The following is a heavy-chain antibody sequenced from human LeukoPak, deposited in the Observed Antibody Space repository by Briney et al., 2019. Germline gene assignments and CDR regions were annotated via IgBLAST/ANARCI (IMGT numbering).Heavy chain of an antibody. CDR2: IYYSGST. V-gene: IGHV4-39*07. Sequence: SETLSLTCAVSGGSISSSNYYWGWIRQPPGKGLEWIGSIYYSGSTYYKPSLKSRVTISVDTSKNQFSLKLSSVTAADTAVYYCARVWWELLWIDYWGQGTLVTVSS. CDR3: ARVWWELLWIDY. D-gene: IGHD1-26*01. J-gene: IGHJ4*02. CDR1: GGSISSSNYY.